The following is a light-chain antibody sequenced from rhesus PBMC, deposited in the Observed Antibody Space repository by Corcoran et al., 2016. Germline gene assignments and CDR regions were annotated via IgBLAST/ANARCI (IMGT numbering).Light chain of an antibody. CDR2: AAS. J-gene: IGKJ4*01. CDR1: QGIRSY. Sequence: DIQMTQSPSSLSASVGDTVTITCRASQGIRSYLHWFQQKPGKAPKLLIYAASSLESGVPSRFSGSGSGTDFTLTISSLQPEDFAIYYCLHHNSYPLTFGGGTKVELK. V-gene: IGKV1-28*02. CDR3: LHHNSYPLT.